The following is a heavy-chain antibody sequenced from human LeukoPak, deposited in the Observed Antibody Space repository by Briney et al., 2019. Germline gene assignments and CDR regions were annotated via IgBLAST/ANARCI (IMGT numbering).Heavy chain of an antibody. D-gene: IGHD3-3*01. CDR1: GGPISSGGYF. Sequence: SETLSLTCTVSGGPISSGGYFWSWIRQHPGKGLEWIGYIYQSGSTYYNPSLKSRATISVDTSKNQFSLKLSSVTAADTAVYYCARGGSFDFWSGYYPYYFDYWGQGTLVTVSS. CDR2: IYQSGST. CDR3: ARGGSFDFWSGYYPYYFDY. J-gene: IGHJ4*02. V-gene: IGHV4-31*03.